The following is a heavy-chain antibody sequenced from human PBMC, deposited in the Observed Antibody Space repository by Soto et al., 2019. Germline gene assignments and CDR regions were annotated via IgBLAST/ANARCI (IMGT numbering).Heavy chain of an antibody. Sequence: QVQLAQSGSEVKKPGSSVKVSCRASGGTFSSYAISWVRQAPGQGPEWMGGIIPMFGTPKYAQKFQGRVTITADESTSTAYLELRSLRSEDTAVYYCAQTLGLAVAGPGRFDLWGRGTLVTVSS. D-gene: IGHD6-19*01. CDR2: IIPMFGTP. CDR3: AQTLGLAVAGPGRFDL. CDR1: GGTFSSYA. V-gene: IGHV1-69*12. J-gene: IGHJ2*01.